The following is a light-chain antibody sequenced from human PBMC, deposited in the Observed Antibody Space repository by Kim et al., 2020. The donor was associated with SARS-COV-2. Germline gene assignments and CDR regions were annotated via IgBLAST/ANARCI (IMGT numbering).Light chain of an antibody. CDR3: QHRSNWPLT. Sequence: LYPGERATLSWRASQSISSYLAWYQQKPGQAPRLLIYDASKRATGIPARFSGSGSGTDFTLTISSLEPEDSAVYYCQHRSNWPLTFGGGTKVDIK. CDR2: DAS. J-gene: IGKJ4*01. V-gene: IGKV3-11*01. CDR1: QSISSY.